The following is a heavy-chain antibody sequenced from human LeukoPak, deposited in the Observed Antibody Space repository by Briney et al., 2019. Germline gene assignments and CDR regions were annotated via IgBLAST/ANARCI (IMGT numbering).Heavy chain of an antibody. V-gene: IGHV1-2*06. Sequence: ASVKVSCKASGYTFTGYYMHWVRQAPGQGLEWMGRINPNSGGTNYAQKFQGRVTMTRDTSISTAYMELSRLRSDDTAVYYCARVNNYYDSSGYLYYFDYWGQGTLVTVSS. J-gene: IGHJ4*02. CDR1: GYTFTGYY. CDR2: INPNSGGT. CDR3: ARVNNYYDSSGYLYYFDY. D-gene: IGHD3-22*01.